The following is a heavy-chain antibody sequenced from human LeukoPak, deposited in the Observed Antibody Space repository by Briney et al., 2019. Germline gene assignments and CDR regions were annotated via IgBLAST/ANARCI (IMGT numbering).Heavy chain of an antibody. D-gene: IGHD1-26*01. J-gene: IGHJ3*02. CDR3: ARDEGAKIAFAI. CDR2: IIPIFGTA. V-gene: IGHV1-69*06. Sequence: SVKVSCKASGGTFSSYAISWVRQAPGQGLEWMGGIIPIFGTANYAQKFQGRVTINADKSTSTAYMELSSLRSEDTAVYYCARDEGAKIAFAIWGQGTMVTVSS. CDR1: GGTFSSYA.